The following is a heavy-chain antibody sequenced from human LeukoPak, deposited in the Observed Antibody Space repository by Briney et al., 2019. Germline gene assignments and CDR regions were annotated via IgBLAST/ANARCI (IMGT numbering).Heavy chain of an antibody. CDR3: ATTNSAFGI. Sequence: SETLSLTCAVYGGSFSGYYWSWIRQPPGKGLEWIGEINHSGSTNYNPSLKSRVTISVDTSKNQFSLKLSSVTAADTAVYYCATTNSAFGIWGQGTVVTVSS. J-gene: IGHJ3*02. CDR1: GGSFSGYY. CDR2: INHSGST. V-gene: IGHV4-34*01. D-gene: IGHD1-7*01.